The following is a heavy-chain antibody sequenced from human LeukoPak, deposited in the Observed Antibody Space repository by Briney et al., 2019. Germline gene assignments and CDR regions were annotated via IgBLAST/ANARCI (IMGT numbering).Heavy chain of an antibody. CDR2: IIPILGIA. D-gene: IGHD3-22*01. Sequence: WASVKVSCKASGGTFSSYAISWVRQAPGQGLEWMGRIIPILGIANYAQKFQGRVTMTEDTSTDTAYMELSSLRSEDTAVYYCATDPRLDYYDSSGYYSYWGQGTLVTVSS. J-gene: IGHJ4*02. CDR3: ATDPRLDYYDSSGYYSY. CDR1: GGTFSSYA. V-gene: IGHV1-69*04.